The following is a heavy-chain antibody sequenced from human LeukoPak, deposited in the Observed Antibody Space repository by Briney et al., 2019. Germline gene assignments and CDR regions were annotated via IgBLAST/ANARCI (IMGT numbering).Heavy chain of an antibody. CDR3: ARRIWGADSQSHTFDI. J-gene: IGHJ3*02. V-gene: IGHV3-11*01. Sequence: GGSLRLSCAASGFTFNDYNMGWIRQAPGKGLEWVAYISSGMYYADSVKGRFTISRDNTKNSLYLQMNSLRADDTAVYYCARRIWGADSQSHTFDIWGQGTMVTVSS. CDR1: GFTFNDYN. CDR2: ISSGM. D-gene: IGHD3-16*01.